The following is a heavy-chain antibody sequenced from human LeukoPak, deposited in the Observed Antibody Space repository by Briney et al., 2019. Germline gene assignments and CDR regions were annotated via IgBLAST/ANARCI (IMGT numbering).Heavy chain of an antibody. CDR3: ARTSDTSGRLYWYFDL. CDR2: ILHDGNNQ. Sequence: PGGSLRLSCAASGFTFSSYSMHWVRQAPGKGLEWVALILHDGNNQYYADSVKGRFTISRDNAKNSLYLQMNSLRAEDTAVYYCARTSDTSGRLYWYFDLWGRGTLVTVSS. J-gene: IGHJ2*01. D-gene: IGHD3-22*01. CDR1: GFTFSSYS. V-gene: IGHV3-30-3*01.